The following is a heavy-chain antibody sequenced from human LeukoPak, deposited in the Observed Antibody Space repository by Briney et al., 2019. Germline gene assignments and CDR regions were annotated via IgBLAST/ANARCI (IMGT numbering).Heavy chain of an antibody. D-gene: IGHD3-10*01. CDR2: ISGSGRST. CDR1: GFSSTSYA. J-gene: IGHJ6*02. CDR3: ARVYGSGTYYPYRMDV. V-gene: IGHV3-23*01. Sequence: GGSLRLSCAASGFSSTSYAMNWVRQAPGKGLEWVSAISGSGRSTYSADSVRGRFTTSRDNAKNSLYLQMNRLRDEDTAVYYCARVYGSGTYYPYRMDVWGQGTTVTVSS.